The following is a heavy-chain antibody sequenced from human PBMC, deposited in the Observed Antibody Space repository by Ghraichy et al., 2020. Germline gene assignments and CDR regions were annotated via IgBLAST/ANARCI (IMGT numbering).Heavy chain of an antibody. J-gene: IGHJ6*02. Sequence: VKVSCKASGGTLSSYAISWVRQAPGQGLEWMGGIIPIFGTPNYVQKFQGRVTIIADESRSTVYMELSSLRSEDTAVYYCARGRSNDFWTGDFPNYGMDVWGQGTTVTVSS. CDR2: IIPIFGTP. CDR3: ARGRSNDFWTGDFPNYGMDV. CDR1: GGTLSSYA. V-gene: IGHV1-69*13. D-gene: IGHD3/OR15-3a*01.